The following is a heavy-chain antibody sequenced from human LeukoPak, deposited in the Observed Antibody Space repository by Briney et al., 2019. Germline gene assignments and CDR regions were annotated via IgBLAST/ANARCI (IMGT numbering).Heavy chain of an antibody. CDR3: ARGASGYSYG. D-gene: IGHD5-18*01. CDR2: ISYSGST. J-gene: IGHJ4*02. Sequence: SETLSLTCTVSGGSISSYYWSWIRQPPGKGLEWIGYISYSGSTNYNPSLKSRVTISIDTSKNQFSLNLSSVTAADTAVYYCARGASGYSYGWGQGTLVTVSS. CDR1: GGSISSYY. V-gene: IGHV4-59*01.